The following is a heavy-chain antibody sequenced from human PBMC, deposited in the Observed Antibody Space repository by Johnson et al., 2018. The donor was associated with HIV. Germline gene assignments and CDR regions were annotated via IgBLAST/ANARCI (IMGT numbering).Heavy chain of an antibody. D-gene: IGHD6-19*01. J-gene: IGHJ3*02. CDR3: VRGGAVAPSSGFDI. CDR1: GFTFSTSW. CDR2: INQDGVEK. Sequence: VQLVESGGGLAKPAWSPRLSCAASGFTFSTSWMSWVRQAPGKGLGWVANINQDGVEKYYVDSVKGRFTISRDNATNSLFLQMNIVRDEDTAVYYCVRGGAVAPSSGFDIWGQGTKVTVSS. V-gene: IGHV3-7*05.